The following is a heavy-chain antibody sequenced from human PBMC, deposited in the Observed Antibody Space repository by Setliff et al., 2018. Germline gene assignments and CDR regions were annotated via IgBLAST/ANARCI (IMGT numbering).Heavy chain of an antibody. D-gene: IGHD3-10*01. CDR2: ISTSSGTR. CDR1: GFSFSNYG. Sequence: GGSLRLSCVVSGFSFSNYGMTWVRQAPGKGLEWISYISTSSGTRYYADSVEGRFTISRDNRKNLLFLQMDSLRGEDTALYYCALGYYSQYRSYFDDWGPGTQVTVSS. CDR3: ALGYYSQYRSYFDD. J-gene: IGHJ4*02. V-gene: IGHV3-48*04.